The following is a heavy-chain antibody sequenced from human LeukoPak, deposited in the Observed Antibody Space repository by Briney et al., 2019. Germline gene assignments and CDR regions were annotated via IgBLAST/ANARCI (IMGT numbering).Heavy chain of an antibody. Sequence: PSETLSLTCTVSGGSISSYYWSWIRQPPGKGLEWIGYIYYSGSTNYNPSLKSRVTISVDTSKNQFSLKLSPVTAADTAVYYCAREGERWLQLGEYFDYWGQGTLVTVSS. CDR2: IYYSGST. CDR3: AREGERWLQLGEYFDY. CDR1: GGSISSYY. V-gene: IGHV4-59*01. D-gene: IGHD5-24*01. J-gene: IGHJ4*02.